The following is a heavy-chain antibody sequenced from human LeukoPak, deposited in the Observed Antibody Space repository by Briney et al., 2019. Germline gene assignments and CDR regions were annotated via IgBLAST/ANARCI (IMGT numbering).Heavy chain of an antibody. Sequence: PGGSLRLSCAASGFTFSNYYMSWIRQAPGKGLEWASYISSSSSYTNYADSVKGRFTISRDNAKNSLYLQMNSLRAEDTAVYYCARGRTSSSWYYFDYWGQGTLVTVSS. CDR2: ISSSSSYT. CDR1: GFTFSNYY. D-gene: IGHD6-13*01. V-gene: IGHV3-11*05. J-gene: IGHJ4*02. CDR3: ARGRTSSSWYYFDY.